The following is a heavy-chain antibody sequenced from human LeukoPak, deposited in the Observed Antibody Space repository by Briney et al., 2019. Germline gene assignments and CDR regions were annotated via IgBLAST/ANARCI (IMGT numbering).Heavy chain of an antibody. V-gene: IGHV1-8*01. CDR3: AAGRSGSYDDLTY. Sequence: ASVKVSCKASGYTFTSYDINWVRQATGQGLEWMGWINPNSGGTNYAQKFQGRVTITRDMSTSTAYMELSSLRSEDTAVYYCAAGRSGSYDDLTYWGQGTLVTVSS. J-gene: IGHJ4*02. D-gene: IGHD1-26*01. CDR1: GYTFTSYD. CDR2: INPNSGGT.